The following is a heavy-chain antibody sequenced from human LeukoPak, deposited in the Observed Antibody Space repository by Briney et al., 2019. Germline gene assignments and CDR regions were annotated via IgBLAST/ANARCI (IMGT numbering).Heavy chain of an antibody. J-gene: IGHJ4*02. CDR1: GFTFSSYW. CDR3: ARGGPGIAAADTPFDY. Sequence: PGGSLRLSCAASGFTFSSYWMHWVRQAPGKGLVWVSRINSDGSSTSYADSVKGRFTISRDNAKNTLYLQMNSLRAEDTAVYYCARGGPGIAAADTPFDYWGQGTLVTVSS. D-gene: IGHD6-13*01. CDR2: INSDGSST. V-gene: IGHV3-74*01.